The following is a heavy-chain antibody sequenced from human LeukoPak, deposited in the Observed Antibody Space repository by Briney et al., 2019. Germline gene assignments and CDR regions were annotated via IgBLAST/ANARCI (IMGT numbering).Heavy chain of an antibody. CDR3: AGPVRGLIDYGMDV. D-gene: IGHD3-10*02. J-gene: IGHJ6*04. CDR2: INSDGGGA. V-gene: IGHV3-74*01. CDR1: GITFGNNW. Sequence: GGSLRLSCAASGITFGNNWMHWVRQGPGKGLVWISRINSDGGGAIYADSVKGRFTISRDNSKNTLYLQMNSLRAEDTAVYYCAGPVRGLIDYGMDVWGKGTTVTVSS.